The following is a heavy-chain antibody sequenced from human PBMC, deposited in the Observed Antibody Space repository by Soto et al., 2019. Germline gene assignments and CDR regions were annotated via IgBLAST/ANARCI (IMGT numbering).Heavy chain of an antibody. D-gene: IGHD6-6*01. J-gene: IGHJ6*03. Sequence: EVQLLESGGGLVQPGGSLRLSCAASGFTFSSYAMSWVRQAPGKGLEWVSAISGSGGSTYYADSVKGRFTISRDNSKNTLYLQMNSLRADDTAVYYCAKGLLGAARHYYYYMDVWGKGTTVTVSS. CDR3: AKGLLGAARHYYYYMDV. V-gene: IGHV3-23*01. CDR1: GFTFSSYA. CDR2: ISGSGGST.